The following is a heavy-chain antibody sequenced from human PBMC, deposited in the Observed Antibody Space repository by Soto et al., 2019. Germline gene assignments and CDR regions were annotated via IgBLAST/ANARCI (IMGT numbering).Heavy chain of an antibody. CDR3: AKPGKPLNYDYVWGSKLPFDY. CDR1: GFTFSSYG. J-gene: IGHJ4*02. CDR2: ISYDGSNK. D-gene: IGHD3-16*01. Sequence: PGGSLRLSCAASGFTFSSYGMHWVRQAPGKGLEWVAVISYDGSNKYYADSVKGRFTISRDNSKNTLYLQMNSLRAEDTAVYYCAKPGKPLNYDYVWGSKLPFDYWGQGTLVTVSS. V-gene: IGHV3-30*18.